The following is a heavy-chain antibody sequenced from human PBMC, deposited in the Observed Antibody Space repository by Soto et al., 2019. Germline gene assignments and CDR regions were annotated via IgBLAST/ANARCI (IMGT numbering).Heavy chain of an antibody. J-gene: IGHJ4*02. V-gene: IGHV1-2*04. CDR2: INPNSGGT. CDR3: ARVLGRYYYGSGNPHFDY. Sequence: ASVKVSCKASGYTFTGYYMHWVRQAPGQGLEWMGWINPNSGGTNYAQKFQGWVTMTRDTSISTAYMELSRLRSEGTAVYYCARVLGRYYYGSGNPHFDYWGQGTLVTVSS. CDR1: GYTFTGYY. D-gene: IGHD3-10*01.